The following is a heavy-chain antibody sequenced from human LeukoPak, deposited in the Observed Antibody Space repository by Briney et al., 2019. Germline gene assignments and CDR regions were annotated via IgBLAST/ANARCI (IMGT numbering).Heavy chain of an antibody. V-gene: IGHV1-2*06. J-gene: IGHJ4*02. D-gene: IGHD6-19*01. CDR1: GYTFTGYY. CDR3: ASVIAVAGTGDFDY. Sequence: ASVKVSCKASGYTFTGYYMHWVRQAPGQGLEWMGRINPNSGGTNYAQKFQGRVTMTRDTSISTAYMELSRLRSEDTAVYYCASVIAVAGTGDFDYWGQGTLVTVSS. CDR2: INPNSGGT.